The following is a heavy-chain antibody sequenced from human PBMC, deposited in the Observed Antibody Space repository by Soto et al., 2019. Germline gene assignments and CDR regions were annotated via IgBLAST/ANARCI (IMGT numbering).Heavy chain of an antibody. J-gene: IGHJ4*02. V-gene: IGHV1-69*13. Sequence: ASVKVSGKASGGTFSSYAISWVRQAPGQGLEWMGGIIPIFGTANYAQKFQGRVTITADESTSTAYMELSSLRSEDTAVYYCARSSDSSGYFHFDYWGQGTLVTVSS. D-gene: IGHD3-22*01. CDR2: IIPIFGTA. CDR1: GGTFSSYA. CDR3: ARSSDSSGYFHFDY.